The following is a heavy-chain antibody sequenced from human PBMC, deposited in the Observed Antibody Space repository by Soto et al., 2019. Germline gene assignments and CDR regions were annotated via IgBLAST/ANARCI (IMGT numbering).Heavy chain of an antibody. V-gene: IGHV1-24*01. CDR1: GYTLTELS. CDR2: FDPEDGET. J-gene: IGHJ4*02. Sequence: ASVKVPCKVSGYTLTELSMHWVRQAPGKGLEWMGGFDPEDGETIYAQKFQGRVTMTEDTSTDTAYMELSSLRSEDTAVYYCATQKLRYFDWLLPSMYYFDYWGQGTLVTVSS. D-gene: IGHD3-9*01. CDR3: ATQKLRYFDWLLPSMYYFDY.